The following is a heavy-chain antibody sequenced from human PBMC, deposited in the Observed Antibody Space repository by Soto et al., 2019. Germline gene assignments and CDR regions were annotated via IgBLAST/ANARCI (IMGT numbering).Heavy chain of an antibody. CDR2: IWYDGSNK. V-gene: IGHV3-33*01. J-gene: IGHJ6*02. CDR1: GFTFSSYG. Sequence: HPGGSLRLSCAASGFTFSSYGMHWVRQAPGKGLEWVAVIWYDGSNKYYADSVKGRFTTSRDNSKNTLYLQMNSLRAEDTAVYYCAREAAMDYYYYGMDVWGQGTTVTVSS. CDR3: AREAAMDYYYYGMDV. D-gene: IGHD5-18*01.